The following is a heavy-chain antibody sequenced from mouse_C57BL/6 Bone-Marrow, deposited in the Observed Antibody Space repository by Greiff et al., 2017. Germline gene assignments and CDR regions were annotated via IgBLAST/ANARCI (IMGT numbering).Heavy chain of an antibody. Sequence: DVKLVESGGGLVQPGGSLKLSCAASGFTFSDYGMAWVRQAPRKGPEWVAFISNLAYSIYYADTVTGRFTISRENAKNTLYLEMSSLRSEDTAMYYCARQGGITTVVARAMDYWGQGTSVTVSS. J-gene: IGHJ4*01. CDR2: ISNLAYSI. D-gene: IGHD1-1*01. CDR1: GFTFSDYG. V-gene: IGHV5-15*01. CDR3: ARQGGITTVVARAMDY.